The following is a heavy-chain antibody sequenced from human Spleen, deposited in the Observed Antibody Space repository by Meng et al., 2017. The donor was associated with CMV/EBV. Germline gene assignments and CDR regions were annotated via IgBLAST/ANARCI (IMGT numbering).Heavy chain of an antibody. CDR1: GFTFSNAW. J-gene: IGHJ4*02. D-gene: IGHD1-1*01. CDR3: IWNDLGDY. V-gene: IGHV3-15*01. CDR2: IKSKTDGETA. Sequence: VKRVQVGAEVKEPGASVKVSCGGSGFTFSNAWMSWVRQAPGKGLEWVGRIKSKTDGETADYNAPVKGRFTISRDDSKNTLYLQMNRLKTEDTAIYYCIWNDLGDYWGQGTLVTVSS.